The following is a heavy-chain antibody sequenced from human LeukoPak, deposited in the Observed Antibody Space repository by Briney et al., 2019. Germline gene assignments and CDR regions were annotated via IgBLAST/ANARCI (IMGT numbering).Heavy chain of an antibody. Sequence: GGSLRLSCAASGFTFSSYAMSWVRQAPGKGLEWVSAISGSGGSTYYADSVKGRFTISRDNSKNTLYLQMNSLRAEDTAVYHCARDKIVGATQFDYWGQGTLVTVSS. V-gene: IGHV3-23*01. CDR3: ARDKIVGATQFDY. J-gene: IGHJ4*02. D-gene: IGHD1-26*01. CDR2: ISGSGGST. CDR1: GFTFSSYA.